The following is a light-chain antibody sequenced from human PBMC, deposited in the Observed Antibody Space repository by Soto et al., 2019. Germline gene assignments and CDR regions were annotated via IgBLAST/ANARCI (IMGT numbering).Light chain of an antibody. CDR2: DAS. J-gene: IGKJ2*01. V-gene: IGKV1-5*01. Sequence: DIQMTQSPSTLSASVGDRVTITCRASQSISSWLAWYQQKPGKAPKLLIYDASSLESGVPSRFSGSGSGTEFTIAISSLQPDDVATYCCQQYNSYSYSFGQGTKLEIK. CDR1: QSISSW. CDR3: QQYNSYSYS.